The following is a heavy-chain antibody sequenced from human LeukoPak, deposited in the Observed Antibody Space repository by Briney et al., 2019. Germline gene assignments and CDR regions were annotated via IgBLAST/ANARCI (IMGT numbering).Heavy chain of an antibody. V-gene: IGHV3-30*19. J-gene: IGHJ4*02. D-gene: IGHD2-15*01. Sequence: GGSLRLSCAASGFTFSSYGMHWVRQAPGKGLEWVAVILYDGSNKYYADSVKGRFTISRDNSKNTLYLQMNSLRAEDTAVYYCARGGTILGYCSGGSCFLDYWGQGTLVTVSS. CDR1: GFTFSSYG. CDR3: ARGGTILGYCSGGSCFLDY. CDR2: ILYDGSNK.